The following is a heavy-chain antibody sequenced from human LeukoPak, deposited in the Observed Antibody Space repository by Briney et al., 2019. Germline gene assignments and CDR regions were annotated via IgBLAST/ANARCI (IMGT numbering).Heavy chain of an antibody. CDR1: GFTFDDYG. V-gene: IGHV3-20*04. Sequence: GGSLRLSCAASGFTFDDYGMSWVRQAPGKGLEWVSGINWNGGSTGYADSVKGRFTISRDNAKNSLYLQMNSLRSDDTAVYYCARDRGNCQLLCDYYYYVDVWGKGTTVTVSS. J-gene: IGHJ6*03. CDR3: ARDRGNCQLLCDYYYYVDV. CDR2: INWNGGST. D-gene: IGHD2-2*01.